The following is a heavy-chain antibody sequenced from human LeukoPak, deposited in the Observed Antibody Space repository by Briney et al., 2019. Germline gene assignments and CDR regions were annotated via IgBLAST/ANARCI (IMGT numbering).Heavy chain of an antibody. Sequence: GGSLRLSCAASGFTFSSYAMSWVRQAPGKGLEWVSAISGSGGSTYYADSVKGRFTISRDNSKNTLYLQMNSLRAEDMAVYYCAKFLRVRGVITEDIDYWGQGTLVTVSS. V-gene: IGHV3-23*01. CDR3: AKFLRVRGVITEDIDY. J-gene: IGHJ4*02. D-gene: IGHD3-10*01. CDR2: ISGSGGST. CDR1: GFTFSSYA.